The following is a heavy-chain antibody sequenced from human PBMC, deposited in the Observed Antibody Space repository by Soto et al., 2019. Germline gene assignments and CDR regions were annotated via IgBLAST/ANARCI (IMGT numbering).Heavy chain of an antibody. J-gene: IGHJ6*03. CDR3: ARSPKAVAGTDYYYYMDV. Sequence: ASVKVSCKASGYTFTSYGISWVRQAPGQGLEWMGWISAYNGNTNYAQKLQGRVTMTTDTSTSTVYMELRSLRSDDTAVYYCARSPKAVAGTDYYYYMDVWGKGTTVTVSS. D-gene: IGHD6-19*01. CDR2: ISAYNGNT. V-gene: IGHV1-18*01. CDR1: GYTFTSYG.